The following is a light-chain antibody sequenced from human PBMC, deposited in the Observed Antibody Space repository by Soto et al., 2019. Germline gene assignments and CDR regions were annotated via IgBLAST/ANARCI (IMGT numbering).Light chain of an antibody. V-gene: IGLV2-14*01. CDR3: NSDTSSVKVV. CDR2: DV. J-gene: IGLJ3*02. Sequence: QSVLTQPASVSGWPGQSITIYCTGTRSDVGGYKYVSWYQLSPGKAPKLLIYDVDRPSGVSNRFSGSKSGNTASLTISGLQAEYEADYSSNSDTSSVKVVFGGGTKLTVL. CDR1: RSDVGGYKY.